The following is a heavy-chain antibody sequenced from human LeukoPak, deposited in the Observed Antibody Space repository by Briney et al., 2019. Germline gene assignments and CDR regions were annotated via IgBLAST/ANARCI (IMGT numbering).Heavy chain of an antibody. D-gene: IGHD7-27*01. CDR2: IRYDGSNK. CDR3: ANGDVRSPMTTDY. V-gene: IGHV3-30*02. J-gene: IGHJ4*02. Sequence: QPGGSLRLSCAASGFTFSSYGMHWVRQAPGKGLEWVAFIRYDGSNKYYADSVKGRFTISRDNSKNTLYLQMNSLRAEDTAVYYCANGDVRSPMTTDYWGQGTLVTVSS. CDR1: GFTFSSYG.